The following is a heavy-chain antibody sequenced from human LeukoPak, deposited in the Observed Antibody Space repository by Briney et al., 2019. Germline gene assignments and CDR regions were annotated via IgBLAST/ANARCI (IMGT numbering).Heavy chain of an antibody. D-gene: IGHD2-2*02. J-gene: IGHJ4*02. CDR3: ARAGCSSTSCYTGSASRIDY. CDR2: INPSGGST. Sequence: GASVKVSCKASGYTFTGYYMHWVRQAPGQGLEWMGIINPSGGSTSYAQKFQGRVTMTRDTSTSTVYMELSSLRSEDTAVYYCARAGCSSTSCYTGSASRIDYWGQGTLVTVSS. V-gene: IGHV1-46*01. CDR1: GYTFTGYY.